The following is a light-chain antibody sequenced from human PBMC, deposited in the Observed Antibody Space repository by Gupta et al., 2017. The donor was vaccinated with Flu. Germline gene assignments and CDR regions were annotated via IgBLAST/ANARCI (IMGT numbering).Light chain of an antibody. CDR1: QSVSSN. V-gene: IGKV3-15*01. CDR2: DSS. CDR3: QQYNDWPPVT. J-gene: IGKJ4*01. Sequence: EIVMTQSPATLSVSPGERATLSCRASQSVSSNLAWYQQNPGQAPRLLIYDSSTRATGTPARFSGSGSGTEFTLTISSRQSEDFAVYYCQQYNDWPPVTFGGGTKVEI.